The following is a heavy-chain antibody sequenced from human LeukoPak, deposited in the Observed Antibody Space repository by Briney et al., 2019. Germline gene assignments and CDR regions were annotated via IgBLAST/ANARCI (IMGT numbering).Heavy chain of an antibody. CDR2: INPNSGGT. Sequence: ASVKVSCKGSEYTFTGYHMHWVRQAPGQGLEWMGWINPNSGGTNYAQKFQGRVTMTRDTSISTAYMELSRLKSDDTAVYYCARVRPYSSGWNFDYWGQGTLLTVSS. CDR3: ARVRPYSSGWNFDY. CDR1: EYTFTGYH. D-gene: IGHD6-19*01. V-gene: IGHV1-2*02. J-gene: IGHJ4*02.